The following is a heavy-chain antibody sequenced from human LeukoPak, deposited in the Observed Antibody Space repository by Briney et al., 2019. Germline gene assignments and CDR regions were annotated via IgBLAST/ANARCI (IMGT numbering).Heavy chain of an antibody. J-gene: IGHJ4*02. CDR2: IYYSGST. V-gene: IGHV4-39*01. CDR1: GGSISSSSYY. CDR3: ARRRIVVVPAHFDY. Sequence: SETLSLTCTVSGGSISSSSYYWGWIRQPPGKGLEWIGSIYYSGSTYYNPSPKSRVTISVDTSKNQFSLKLSSVTAADTAVYYCARRRIVVVPAHFDYWGQGTLVTVSS. D-gene: IGHD2-2*01.